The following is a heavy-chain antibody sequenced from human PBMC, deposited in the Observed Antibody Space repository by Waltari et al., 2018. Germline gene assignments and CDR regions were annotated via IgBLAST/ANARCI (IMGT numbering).Heavy chain of an antibody. CDR1: GFSFGGFA. CDR3: AKAFRGYSGSYFDY. Sequence: EVQLLESGGGLVQPGGSLRLSCATSGFSFGGFAMNWVRQAPGKGLEWVSGISGSGATTYYADAVRGRFTISRDNSRNTLSLEMNSPRAEDTAVYYCAKAFRGYSGSYFDYWGQGAPVTVSS. CDR2: ISGSGATT. J-gene: IGHJ4*02. V-gene: IGHV3-23*01. D-gene: IGHD5-12*01.